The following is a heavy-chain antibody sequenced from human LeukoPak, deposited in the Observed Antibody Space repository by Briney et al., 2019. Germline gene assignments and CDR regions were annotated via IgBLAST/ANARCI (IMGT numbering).Heavy chain of an antibody. J-gene: IGHJ5*02. Sequence: GGSLRLSCAASGFTFDDYGMSWVRQAPGKGLELVSGINWNGGSTGYADSVKCGFTFSRVNAKYSLYLQMNSLRAEDTALYYCARGKRTYYYDSSRWFDPWGQGTLVTVSS. CDR2: INWNGGST. V-gene: IGHV3-20*04. CDR1: GFTFDDYG. CDR3: ARGKRTYYYDSSRWFDP. D-gene: IGHD3-22*01.